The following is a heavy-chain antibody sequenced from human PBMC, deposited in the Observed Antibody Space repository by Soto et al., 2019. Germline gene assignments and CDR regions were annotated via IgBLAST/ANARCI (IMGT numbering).Heavy chain of an antibody. CDR3: AHQGDFFDTILS. Sequence: VQLVESGGGLVKPGASLRLSCAVSGLSFSAAWMKWVRQAPGKGLEWVGRIKSKGGGETTDYAAPVKGRFTISRDDSKNTLYLQMNSLKTEDTAVYYCAHQGDFFDTILSWGQGALVTVSS. V-gene: IGHV3-15*07. J-gene: IGHJ5*02. CDR1: GLSFSAAW. D-gene: IGHD3-3*01. CDR2: IKSKGGGETT.